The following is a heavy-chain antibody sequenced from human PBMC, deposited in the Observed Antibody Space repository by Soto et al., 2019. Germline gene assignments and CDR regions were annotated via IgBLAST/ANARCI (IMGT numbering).Heavy chain of an antibody. CDR1: GFTFSNFW. J-gene: IGHJ3*01. V-gene: IGHV3-74*01. Sequence: FLRLSCAASGFTFSNFWMHWVRQAPGKGPVWVSRINGDGSSTSHADSVKGRFTISRDNAENTLFLQMSGLRAEDTAVYYCARAQLLPDDAFDAWGRGTVVTVSS. CDR2: INGDGSST. CDR3: ARAQLLPDDAFDA. D-gene: IGHD2-2*01.